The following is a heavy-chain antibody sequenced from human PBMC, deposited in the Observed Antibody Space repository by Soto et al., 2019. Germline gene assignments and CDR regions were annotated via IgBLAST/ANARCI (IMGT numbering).Heavy chain of an antibody. CDR2: ISGSGGST. CDR1: GFTFSSYA. V-gene: IGHV3-23*01. J-gene: IGHJ1*01. CDR3: AGGSSSWPEYFQH. Sequence: HPGGSLRLSCAASGFTFSSYAMSWVRQAPGKGLEWVSAISGSGGSTYYADSVKGRFTISRDNSKNTLYLQMNSLRAEDTAVYYCAGGSSSWPEYFQHWGQGTLVTVSS. D-gene: IGHD6-13*01.